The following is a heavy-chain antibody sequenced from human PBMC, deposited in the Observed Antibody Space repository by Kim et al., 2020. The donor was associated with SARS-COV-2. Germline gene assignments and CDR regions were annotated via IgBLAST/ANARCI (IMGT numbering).Heavy chain of an antibody. J-gene: IGHJ6*03. CDR1: GGTFSSYA. D-gene: IGHD3-9*01. Sequence: SVKVSCKASGGTFSSYAISWVRQAPGQGLEWMGRIIPILGIANYAQKFQGRVTITADKSTSTAYMELSSLRSEDTAVYYCARARRDYDILTGYSNYYYYMDVWGKGTTVTVSS. CDR3: ARARRDYDILTGYSNYYYYMDV. CDR2: IIPILGIA. V-gene: IGHV1-69*04.